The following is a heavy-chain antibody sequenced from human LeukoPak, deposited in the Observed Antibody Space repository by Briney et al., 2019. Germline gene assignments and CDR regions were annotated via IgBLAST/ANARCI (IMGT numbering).Heavy chain of an antibody. CDR1: GGSISSSNW. CDR3: ARGAGSQYYYYYMDV. J-gene: IGHJ6*03. CDR2: IYHSGST. D-gene: IGHD6-25*01. V-gene: IGHV4-4*02. Sequence: PSGTLSLTCAVSGGSISSSNWWSWVRQPPGKGLEWIGEIYHSGSTNYNPSLKSRVTISVDTSKNQFSLKLSSVTAADTAVYYCARGAGSQYYYYYMDVWGKGTTVTVSS.